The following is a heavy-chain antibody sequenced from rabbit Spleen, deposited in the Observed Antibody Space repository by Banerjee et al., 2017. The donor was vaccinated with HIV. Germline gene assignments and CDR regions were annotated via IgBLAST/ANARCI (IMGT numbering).Heavy chain of an antibody. J-gene: IGHJ4*01. V-gene: IGHV1S45*01. CDR2: IWTAAGGST. CDR3: VRSEAGSGDSFNL. D-gene: IGHD8-1*01. Sequence: QEQLVESGGGLVQPEGSLTLTCKASGVSLNDKDVMCWVRQAPGKGLEWIACIWTAAGGSTYYASWAKGRFTISKTSSTTVTLQMTSLTAADTATYFCVRSEAGSGDSFNLWGPGTLVTVS. CDR1: GVSLNDKDV.